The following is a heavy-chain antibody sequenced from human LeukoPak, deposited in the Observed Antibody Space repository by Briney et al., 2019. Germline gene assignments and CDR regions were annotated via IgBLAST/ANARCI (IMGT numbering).Heavy chain of an antibody. CDR2: IKSKGDSYAT. CDR3: SRLAYGSSWCGLDY. J-gene: IGHJ4*02. D-gene: IGHD6-13*01. V-gene: IGHV3-73*01. CDR1: GFTFSDSA. Sequence: GGSLRLSCAASGFTFSDSAMHWVRQASGKGLEWVGRIKSKGDSYATAYAASVEGRFTISRDDSKNTAYLHMNNLKSEDTAVYYCSRLAYGSSWCGLDYWSQGTLVTVSS.